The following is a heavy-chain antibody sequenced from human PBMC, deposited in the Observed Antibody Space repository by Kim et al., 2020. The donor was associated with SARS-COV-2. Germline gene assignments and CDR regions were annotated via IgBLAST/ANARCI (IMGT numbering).Heavy chain of an antibody. V-gene: IGHV3-23*01. Sequence: GGSLRLSCAASGFTFSSYAMSWVRQAPGKGLEWVSAISGSGGSTYYADSVKGRFTISRDNSKNTLYLQMNSLRAEDTAVYYCATYMIVVVLSPPPDYWGQGTLVTVSS. D-gene: IGHD3-22*01. J-gene: IGHJ4*02. CDR3: ATYMIVVVLSPPPDY. CDR1: GFTFSSYA. CDR2: ISGSGGST.